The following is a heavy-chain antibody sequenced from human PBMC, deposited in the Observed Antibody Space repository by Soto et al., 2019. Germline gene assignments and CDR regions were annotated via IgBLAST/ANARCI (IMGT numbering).Heavy chain of an antibody. CDR2: IGIGSSTT. J-gene: IGHJ3*01. CDR3: ARDHFYYNDISGRPLNAFDV. Sequence: SLRLSCAASGFTFRNYGMNWVRQAPGKGLEWVSYIGIGSSTTYYADSVKGRFTISRDNAKNSLYLQMNSLRAEDTAVYYCARDHFYYNDISGRPLNAFDVWGQGKMVTVSS. CDR1: GFTFRNYG. V-gene: IGHV3-48*01. D-gene: IGHD3-22*01.